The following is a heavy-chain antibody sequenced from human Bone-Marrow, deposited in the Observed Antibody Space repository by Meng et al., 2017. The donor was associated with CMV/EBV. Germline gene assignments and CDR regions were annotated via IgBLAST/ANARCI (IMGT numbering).Heavy chain of an antibody. J-gene: IGHJ5*02. D-gene: IGHD3-16*02. V-gene: IGHV3-15*05. CDR2: IKSKTDGGTT. Sequence: GESLKISCAASGFTFSNAWMSWVRQAPGKGLEWVGRIKSKTDGGTTDYAAPVKGRFTISRDNAKNSLYLQMNSLRAEDTALYYCARVGYDYVWGSYRPFDPWGQGTLVTVSS. CDR1: GFTFSNAW. CDR3: ARVGYDYVWGSYRPFDP.